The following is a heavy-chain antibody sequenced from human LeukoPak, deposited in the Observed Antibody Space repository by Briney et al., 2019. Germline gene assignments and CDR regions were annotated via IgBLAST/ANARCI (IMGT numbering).Heavy chain of an antibody. CDR1: GYTLLELS. D-gene: IGHD3-10*01. Sequence: GASVKVSCKVSGYTLLELSMHWVRQAPGKGLEWMGGFDPEDGETIYAQKFQGRVTMTGDTSTDTAYMELSSLRSEDTAVYYCATDPPYGSGRVDYWGQGTLVTVSS. CDR2: FDPEDGET. J-gene: IGHJ4*02. CDR3: ATDPPYGSGRVDY. V-gene: IGHV1-24*01.